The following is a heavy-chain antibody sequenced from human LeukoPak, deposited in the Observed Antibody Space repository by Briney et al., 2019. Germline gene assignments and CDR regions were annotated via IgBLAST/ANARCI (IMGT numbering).Heavy chain of an antibody. V-gene: IGHV4-59*01. CDR3: ARDLMRYWFDP. Sequence: SSETLSLTCTVSGGSISSYYWSWIRQPPGKGLEWIGYIYYSGSTNYNPSLKSRVTISVDTSKNQFSLKLSSVTAADTAVYYCARDLMRYWFDPWGQGTLVTVSS. D-gene: IGHD2-8*01. J-gene: IGHJ5*02. CDR1: GGSISSYY. CDR2: IYYSGST.